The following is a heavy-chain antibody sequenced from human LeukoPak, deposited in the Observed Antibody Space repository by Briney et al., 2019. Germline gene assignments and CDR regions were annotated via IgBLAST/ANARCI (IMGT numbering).Heavy chain of an antibody. CDR3: AREGADSNYVDHFDY. CDR1: GGSISSGSYY. Sequence: PSQTLSLTCTVSGGSISSGSYYWSWIRQPAGKGLEWIGCIYTSGSTNYNPSLKSRVTISVDTSKNQFSLKLSSVTAADTAVYYCAREGADSNYVDHFDYWGQGTLVTVSS. J-gene: IGHJ4*02. V-gene: IGHV4-61*02. CDR2: IYTSGST. D-gene: IGHD4-11*01.